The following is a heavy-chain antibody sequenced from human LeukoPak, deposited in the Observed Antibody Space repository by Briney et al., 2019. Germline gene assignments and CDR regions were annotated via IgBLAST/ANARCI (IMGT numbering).Heavy chain of an antibody. Sequence: PSETLSLTCTVSGGSISSYYWSWIRQPPGKGLEWIGYIYYSGSTNYNPSLKSRVTISVDTSKNQFSLKLSSVTAADTAVYYCARGYQSDVWGQGTTVTVSS. CDR2: IYYSGST. CDR3: ARGYQSDV. D-gene: IGHD2-2*01. J-gene: IGHJ6*02. V-gene: IGHV4-59*12. CDR1: GGSISSYY.